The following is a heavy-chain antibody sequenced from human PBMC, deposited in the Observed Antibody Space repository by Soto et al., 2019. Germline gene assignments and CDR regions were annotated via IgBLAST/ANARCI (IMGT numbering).Heavy chain of an antibody. CDR2: ISGSGGST. CDR1: GFTFSSYA. J-gene: IGHJ4*02. D-gene: IGHD5-12*01. Sequence: EVQLLESGGGLVQPGGSLRLSCAASGFTFSSYAMSWVCQAPGKGLEWVSAISGSGGSTYYADSVKGRFTISRDNSKNTLYLQMNSLRAEDTAVYYCAKEQRGYSGYELYYFDYWGQGTLVTVSS. CDR3: AKEQRGYSGYELYYFDY. V-gene: IGHV3-23*01.